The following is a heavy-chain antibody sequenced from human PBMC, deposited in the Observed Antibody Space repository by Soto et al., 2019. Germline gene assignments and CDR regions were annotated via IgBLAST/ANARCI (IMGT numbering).Heavy chain of an antibody. CDR2: ISADGHST. CDR1: GFRFSDYS. D-gene: IGHD1-26*01. J-gene: IGHJ4*01. Sequence: GGSLRLSCAASGFRFSDYSMSWVRQVPGGGLEWVAVISADGHSTYFADSVKGRFTISRDNSKNTLYLQMNSLRVEDTAVYYCVRDRSARVPTSIDYWGHGTLVTVSS. V-gene: IGHV3-23*01. CDR3: VRDRSARVPTSIDY.